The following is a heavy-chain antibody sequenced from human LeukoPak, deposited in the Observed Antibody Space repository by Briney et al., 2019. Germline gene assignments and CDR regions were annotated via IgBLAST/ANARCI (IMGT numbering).Heavy chain of an antibody. CDR1: GFTFSDYW. CDR3: AKSADTYYDILTGYYTLYYFDY. Sequence: GGSLRLSCAASGFTFSDYWMSSVRQAPGKGLEWVSAISGSGGSTYYADSVKGRFTISRDNSKNTLYLQMNSLRAEDTAVYYCAKSADTYYDILTGYYTLYYFDYWGQGTLVTVSS. J-gene: IGHJ4*02. V-gene: IGHV3-23*01. D-gene: IGHD3-9*01. CDR2: ISGSGGST.